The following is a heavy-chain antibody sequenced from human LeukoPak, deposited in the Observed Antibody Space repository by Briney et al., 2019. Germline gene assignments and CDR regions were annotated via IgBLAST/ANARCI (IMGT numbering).Heavy chain of an antibody. CDR1: GYTFTSYG. D-gene: IGHD4-17*01. CDR3: ARDYGVNYYYYYGMDV. V-gene: IGHV1-18*01. Sequence: ASVKVSCKASGYTFTSYGISWVRQAPGQGLEWMGWISAYNGNTNYAQKLQGRVTMTTDTSTSTAYMELRSLRSDDTAVYYCARDYGVNYYYYYGMDVWGQGTTVTVSS. J-gene: IGHJ6*02. CDR2: ISAYNGNT.